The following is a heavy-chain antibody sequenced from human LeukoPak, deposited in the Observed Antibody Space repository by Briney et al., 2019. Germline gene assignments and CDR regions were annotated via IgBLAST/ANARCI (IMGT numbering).Heavy chain of an antibody. J-gene: IGHJ4*02. V-gene: IGHV3-30-3*01. Sequence: GRSLRLSCAASGFTFSSYAMHWVRQAPDKGLEWVAVISYDGSNKYYADSMKGRFTISRDNSKNTLYLQMNSLRAEDTAVYYCARDRVGATDYFDYWGQGTLVTVSS. CDR1: GFTFSSYA. CDR3: ARDRVGATDYFDY. CDR2: ISYDGSNK. D-gene: IGHD1-26*01.